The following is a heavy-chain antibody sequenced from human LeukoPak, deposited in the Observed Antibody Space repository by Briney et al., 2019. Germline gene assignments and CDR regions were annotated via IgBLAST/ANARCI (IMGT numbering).Heavy chain of an antibody. CDR1: GYTFTGYY. J-gene: IGHJ6*03. Sequence: ASVKVSCKASGYTFTGYYMHWVRQAPGQGLEWMGWINPNSGGTNYAQKFQGRVTMTRDTSISTAYMELSRLRSDDTAVYYCASNSDPKTYYDFWSGYYTGRNYYYMDVWGKGTTVTVSS. CDR2: INPNSGGT. D-gene: IGHD3-3*01. CDR3: ASNSDPKTYYDFWSGYYTGRNYYYMDV. V-gene: IGHV1-2*02.